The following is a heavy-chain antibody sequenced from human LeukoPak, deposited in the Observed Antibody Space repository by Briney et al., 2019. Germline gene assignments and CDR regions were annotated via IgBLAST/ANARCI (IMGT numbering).Heavy chain of an antibody. CDR1: GFTFSNAW. CDR2: IKSNSDGGTT. CDR3: AREGARLYGMDV. J-gene: IGHJ6*02. V-gene: IGHV3-15*01. Sequence: GGSLRLSCATSGFTFSNAWMSWVRQAPGKGLEWIGRIKSNSDGGTTDYAAPVKGRFTISRDDSKNTLYLQMNSLRAEDTAVYYCAREGARLYGMDVWGQGTTVTVSS.